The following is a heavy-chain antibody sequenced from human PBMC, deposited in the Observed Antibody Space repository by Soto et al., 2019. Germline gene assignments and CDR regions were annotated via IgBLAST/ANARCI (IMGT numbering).Heavy chain of an antibody. CDR2: INAGNGNT. V-gene: IGHV1-3*01. CDR1: GYSFTNYA. D-gene: IGHD2-15*01. CDR3: ARGRCSGGSCNSGYYYYMDV. Sequence: QVQLVQSGAEVKKPGASVKVSCQTSGYSFTNYALQWVRQAPGQRLEWMGWINAGNGNTKYSQKFKGRVTITSDTSATTGYMELSSLRSEDTAVYYCARGRCSGGSCNSGYYYYMDVWGKGTTVIVSS. J-gene: IGHJ6*03.